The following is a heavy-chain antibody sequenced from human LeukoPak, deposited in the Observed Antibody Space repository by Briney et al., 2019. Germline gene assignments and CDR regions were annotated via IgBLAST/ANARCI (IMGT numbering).Heavy chain of an antibody. J-gene: IGHJ3*01. V-gene: IGHV1-46*01. CDR2: INPTTGDT. Sequence: ASVKVSCKASGYTFTSYYMHWVRQAPGQGLEWMGIINPTTGDTTYAQKFQGRLTMTRDMSTSTVYMELSSLTSEDTAVFYCARNGFGTAGKGGGIAFEFGGKGTVVTVSS. CDR1: GYTFTSYY. CDR3: ARNGFGTAGKGGGIAFEF. D-gene: IGHD1-1*01.